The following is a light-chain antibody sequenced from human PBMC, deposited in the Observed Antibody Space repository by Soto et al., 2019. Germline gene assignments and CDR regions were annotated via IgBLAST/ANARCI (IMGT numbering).Light chain of an antibody. CDR1: QSFSSY. CDR2: DAS. CDR3: QQHNRYYT. Sequence: DIQMTQSPSTLSASVGERVTITCRASQSFSSYLAWYQQKPGKAPKLLIYDASNLESGVPSRFSGSGSGTEFTLTISSLQPDDFATYYCQQHNRYYTFGQGTKLEIK. J-gene: IGKJ2*01. V-gene: IGKV1-5*01.